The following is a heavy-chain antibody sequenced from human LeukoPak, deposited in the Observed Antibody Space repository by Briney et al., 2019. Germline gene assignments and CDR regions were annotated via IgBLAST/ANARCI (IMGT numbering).Heavy chain of an antibody. D-gene: IGHD5-24*01. CDR3: AREQRWPQFEAFDY. CDR1: GFTFSSYG. Sequence: GGSLRLSCAASGFTFSSYGMHWVRQAPGKGLEWVAFIRYDGSNKYADSVKGRFTISRDNSKNTLYLQMNSLRAEDTAVYYCAREQRWPQFEAFDYWGQGTLVTVSS. V-gene: IGHV3-30*02. J-gene: IGHJ4*02. CDR2: IRYDGSNK.